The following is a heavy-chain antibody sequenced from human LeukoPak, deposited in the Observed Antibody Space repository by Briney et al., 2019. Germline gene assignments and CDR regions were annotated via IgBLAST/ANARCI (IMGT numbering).Heavy chain of an antibody. J-gene: IGHJ6*04. D-gene: IGHD3-10*02. V-gene: IGHV3-38-3*01. CDR2: ISGGST. CDR1: GFTVSSNY. Sequence: GGSLRLSCVASGFTVSSNYMSWVRQAPGKGLEWVSSISGGSTYYADSRKGRFTISRDNSKNTLHLQMNSLRAEDTAVYYCAELGITMIGGVWGKGTTVTISS. CDR3: AELGITMIGGV.